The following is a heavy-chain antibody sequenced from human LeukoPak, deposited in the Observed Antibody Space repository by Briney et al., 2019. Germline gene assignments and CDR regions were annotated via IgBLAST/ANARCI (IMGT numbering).Heavy chain of an antibody. V-gene: IGHV4-4*07. D-gene: IGHD2-21*02. CDR2: IYNSGST. CDR3: ARDRGDLGGPDAYYFDY. CDR1: GGSISHYY. J-gene: IGHJ4*02. Sequence: TLSLTCTVPGGSISHYYWSWIRQPAGKGLEWIGRIYNSGSTKYNPSLKSRVTMSVDRSKNQSSLKLGSVTAADTAVYYCARDRGDLGGPDAYYFDYWGQGTLVTVSS.